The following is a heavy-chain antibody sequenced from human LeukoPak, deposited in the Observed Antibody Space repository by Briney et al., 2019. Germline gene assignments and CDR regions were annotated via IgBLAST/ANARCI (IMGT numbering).Heavy chain of an antibody. J-gene: IGHJ5*02. D-gene: IGHD2-8*01. Sequence: GGSLRLSCAASGFTFSSYSMNWVRQAPGKGVEWVSPICSSSSYIYYADSVKGRFTISRDNAKNSLYLQMNSLRAEDTAVYYCASSVGYCTNGVCFNWFDPWGQGTLVTVSS. CDR2: ICSSSSYI. CDR3: ASSVGYCTNGVCFNWFDP. CDR1: GFTFSSYS. V-gene: IGHV3-21*01.